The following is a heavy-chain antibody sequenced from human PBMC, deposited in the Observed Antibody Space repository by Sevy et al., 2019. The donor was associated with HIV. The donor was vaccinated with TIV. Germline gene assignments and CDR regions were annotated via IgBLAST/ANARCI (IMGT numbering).Heavy chain of an antibody. CDR3: AREVTMIVATYYYYGMDV. V-gene: IGHV1-2*02. Sequence: ASVKVSCKASGYTFTGYYMHWVRQALGQGLEWMGWINPNSGGTNYAQKFQGRVTMTRDTSISTAYMELSRLRSDDTAVYYCAREVTMIVATYYYYGMDVWGQGTTVTVSS. CDR1: GYTFTGYY. CDR2: INPNSGGT. D-gene: IGHD3-22*01. J-gene: IGHJ6*02.